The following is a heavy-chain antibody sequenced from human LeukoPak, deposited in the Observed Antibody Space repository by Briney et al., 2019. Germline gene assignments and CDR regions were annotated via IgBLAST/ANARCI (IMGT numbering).Heavy chain of an antibody. Sequence: ASVKVSCKASGYTFTSYGISWVRHAPGQGLEWKGWISAYNGNTNYAQKLQDRVTMTTDTSTSTAYMELRSLRSDDTAVYYCARDCSSTSCYMNYYYGMDVWGQGTTVTVSS. J-gene: IGHJ6*02. CDR2: ISAYNGNT. CDR3: ARDCSSTSCYMNYYYGMDV. D-gene: IGHD2-2*02. V-gene: IGHV1-18*01. CDR1: GYTFTSYG.